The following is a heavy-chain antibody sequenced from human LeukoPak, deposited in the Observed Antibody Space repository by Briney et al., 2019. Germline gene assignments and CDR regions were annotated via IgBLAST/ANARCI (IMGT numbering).Heavy chain of an antibody. J-gene: IGHJ4*02. CDR2: IYYSGST. CDR3: ARGSYDSSGYYYGY. V-gene: IGHV4-31*03. CDR1: GGSISSGGYY. D-gene: IGHD3-22*01. Sequence: SETLSLTCTVSGGSISSGGYYWSWIRQHPGKGLEWIGYIYYSGSTYYNPSLKSRVTISVDTSKNQFSLKLSSVTAADTAVYYCARGSYDSSGYYYGYWGQGTLVTVSS.